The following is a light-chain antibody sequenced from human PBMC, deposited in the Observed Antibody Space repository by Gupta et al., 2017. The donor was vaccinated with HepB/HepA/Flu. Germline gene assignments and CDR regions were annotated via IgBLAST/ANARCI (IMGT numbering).Light chain of an antibody. CDR2: YNT. CDR3: QSYDSSQSGWV. V-gene: IGLV1-40*01. CDR1: SSNIGAGYD. Sequence: QSVLTQPPSVSGAPGQRVTISCTGSSSNIGAGYDVHWYQQLPGTAPKLLIYYNTNRPSGVPDRFSGSKSDTSASLAITGLQAEDAADYYCQSYDSSQSGWVFGGGTKLTVL. J-gene: IGLJ3*02.